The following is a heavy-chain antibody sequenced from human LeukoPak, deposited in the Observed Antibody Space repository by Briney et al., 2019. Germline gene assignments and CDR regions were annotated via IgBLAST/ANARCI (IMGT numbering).Heavy chain of an antibody. CDR1: GGSISSSSYY. Sequence: SETLSLTCTVSGGSISSSSYYWGWIRQPPGKGLEWIGSIYYSGSTYYNPSLKSRVTISVDTSKNQFSLKLSSVTAADTAVYYCARKTIVVVTPTEYWGQGTLVTVSS. J-gene: IGHJ4*02. CDR3: ARKTIVVVTPTEY. D-gene: IGHD3-22*01. V-gene: IGHV4-39*07. CDR2: IYYSGST.